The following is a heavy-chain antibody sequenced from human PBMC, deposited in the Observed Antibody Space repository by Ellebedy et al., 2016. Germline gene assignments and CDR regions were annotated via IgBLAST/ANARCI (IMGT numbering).Heavy chain of an antibody. D-gene: IGHD2-2*01. V-gene: IGHV1-46*01. CDR2: INPSGGST. CDR3: ARGGGIVVVPAAMWHDNWFDP. CDR1: GYTFTSYY. J-gene: IGHJ5*02. Sequence: ASVKVSCXASGYTFTSYYMHWVRQAPGQGLEWMGIINPSGGSTSYAQKFQGRVTMTRDTSTSTVYMELSSLRSEDTAVYYCARGGGIVVVPAAMWHDNWFDPWGQGTLVTVSS.